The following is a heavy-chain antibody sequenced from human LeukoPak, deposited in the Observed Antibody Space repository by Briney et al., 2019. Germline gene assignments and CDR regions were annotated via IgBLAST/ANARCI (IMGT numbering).Heavy chain of an antibody. CDR1: GYTFTGYY. V-gene: IGHV1-2*02. J-gene: IGHJ4*02. CDR3: ARAFRDYYDSSGYHFDY. Sequence: ASVKVSCKASGYTFTGYYMHWVRQAPGQGLEWMGWINPNSGGTNYAQKFQGRVTMTRDTSTSTAYMELSRLRSDDTAVYYCARAFRDYYDSSGYHFDYWGQGTLVTVSS. D-gene: IGHD3-22*01. CDR2: INPNSGGT.